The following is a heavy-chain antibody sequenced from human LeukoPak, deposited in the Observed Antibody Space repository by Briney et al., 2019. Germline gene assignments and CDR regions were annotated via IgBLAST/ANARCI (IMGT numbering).Heavy chain of an antibody. CDR1: GDTFNSDF. CDR3: AREKMKTYDY. Sequence: ASVKVSCKASGDTFNSDFMHWVRQAPGQGLEWMGIISPSGDDTNYTQKFQGRVTMTRDTSTSTVYMELSSLRSEDTAVYYCAREKMKTYDYWGQGTLVTVSS. J-gene: IGHJ4*02. V-gene: IGHV1-46*02. CDR2: ISPSGDDT.